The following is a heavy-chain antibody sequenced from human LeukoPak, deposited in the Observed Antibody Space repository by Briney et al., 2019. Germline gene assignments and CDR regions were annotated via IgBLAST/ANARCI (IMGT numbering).Heavy chain of an antibody. CDR3: AKRQPTTGWFKYFDS. J-gene: IGHJ4*02. Sequence: GGSLRLSCAASGFTFSYYGMTWVRQAPGKGLEWISYISDGGADTFYTDSVKGRFIISRDNSKNTLFLQMNSLRAEDTAVYFCAKRQPTTGWFKYFDSWGQGTLVTVPS. D-gene: IGHD6-19*01. V-gene: IGHV3-23*01. CDR2: ISDGGADT. CDR1: GFTFSYYG.